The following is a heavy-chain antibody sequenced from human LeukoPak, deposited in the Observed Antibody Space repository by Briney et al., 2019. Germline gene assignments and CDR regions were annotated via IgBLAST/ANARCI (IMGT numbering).Heavy chain of an antibody. CDR2: IRSKAYGGTT. CDR1: GFTFGDYA. Sequence: GGSLRLSCTASGFTFGDYAMSWVRQAPGKGLEWVGFIRSKAYGGTTEYAASVKGRFTISRDDSKSIAYLQMNSLKTEDTAVYYCTRPGDSYGYWYYFDYWGQGTLVTVSS. J-gene: IGHJ4*02. CDR3: TRPGDSYGYWYYFDY. V-gene: IGHV3-49*04. D-gene: IGHD5-18*01.